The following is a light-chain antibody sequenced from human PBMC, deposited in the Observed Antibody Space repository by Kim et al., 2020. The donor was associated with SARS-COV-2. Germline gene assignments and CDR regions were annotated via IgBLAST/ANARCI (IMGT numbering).Light chain of an antibody. CDR3: HQYGTSVALS. J-gene: IGKJ4*01. CDR1: PSLSSTD. Sequence: EIVLTQSPGSLSLSPGETATLSCRASPSLSSTDLAWFQQKPGLPPRLVIYDASSRATGIPDRFSGSGSGTDFTLTISGLEPEDFAVYYCHQYGTSVALSFGGGTKVDIK. V-gene: IGKV3-20*01. CDR2: DAS.